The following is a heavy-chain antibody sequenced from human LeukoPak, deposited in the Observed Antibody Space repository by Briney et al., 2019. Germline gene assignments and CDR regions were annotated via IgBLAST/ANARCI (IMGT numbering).Heavy chain of an antibody. J-gene: IGHJ3*02. CDR1: GGSFSGYY. D-gene: IGHD3-9*01. CDR3: ARLMIKAQGGIRYFDWSNAFDI. Sequence: ASETLSLTCAVYGGSFSGYYWSWIRQPTGKGLELIGEINHSGSTNYNPSLKSRVTISVDTSKNQVSLKLSSVTAADTAVYYCARLMIKAQGGIRYFDWSNAFDIWGQGTMVTVSS. V-gene: IGHV4-34*01. CDR2: INHSGST.